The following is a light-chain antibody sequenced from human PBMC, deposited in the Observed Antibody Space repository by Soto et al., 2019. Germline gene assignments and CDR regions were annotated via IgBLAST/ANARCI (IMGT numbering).Light chain of an antibody. V-gene: IGKV3-15*01. Sequence: IMMTQSPATLAGSAGETVTLSCRPSQSISGNVAWYQQYPGQAPRLLIFRASTTATGVPARFSGSGSVTDFTLTISGLQSEDFAVYYCQQYSKWPPWTFGPGTKVEIK. J-gene: IGKJ1*01. CDR3: QQYSKWPPWT. CDR2: RAS. CDR1: QSISGN.